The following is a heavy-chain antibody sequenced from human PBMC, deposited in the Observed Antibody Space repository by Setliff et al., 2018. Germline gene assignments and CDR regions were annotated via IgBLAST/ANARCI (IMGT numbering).Heavy chain of an antibody. CDR1: GYTFTGYY. Sequence: GASVKVSCKASGYTFTGYYMHWVRQAPGQGLEWMGWINPNSGGTNYAQKFQGWVTMTRDTSISTAYMELSRLRSDDTAVYYCARVARVVLSRNAFDIWGQGTMVTVSS. CDR2: INPNSGGT. J-gene: IGHJ3*02. CDR3: ARVARVVLSRNAFDI. D-gene: IGHD2-2*01. V-gene: IGHV1-2*04.